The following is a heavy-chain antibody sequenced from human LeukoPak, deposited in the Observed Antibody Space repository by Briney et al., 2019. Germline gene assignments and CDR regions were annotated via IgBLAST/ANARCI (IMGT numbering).Heavy chain of an antibody. CDR2: VSGYDSRT. Sequence: GGSLRLSCAASGFTFSTYAMSWVRQAPGKGLQWVSTVSGYDSRTYYADSVRGRFTISRDNSKNTLYLQLNSLRAEDTAVYYCAKESSGRFDYWGRGALVTVSS. V-gene: IGHV3-23*01. CDR3: AKESSGRFDY. J-gene: IGHJ4*02. D-gene: IGHD3-10*01. CDR1: GFTFSTYA.